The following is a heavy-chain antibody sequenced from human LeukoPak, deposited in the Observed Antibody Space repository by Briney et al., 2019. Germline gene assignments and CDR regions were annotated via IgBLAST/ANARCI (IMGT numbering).Heavy chain of an antibody. CDR1: GFTFSSYE. CDR3: AREIVSAVAGNFDY. V-gene: IGHV3-48*03. J-gene: IGHJ4*02. CDR2: ISSSDSTR. D-gene: IGHD6-19*01. Sequence: PGGSLRLSCAASGFTFSSYEMNWVRQAPGKGLEWVSYISSSDSTRTYADSVKGRFTISRDNAKNSLYLEMNSLRAEDTAVYHCAREIVSAVAGNFDYWGQGTLVTVPS.